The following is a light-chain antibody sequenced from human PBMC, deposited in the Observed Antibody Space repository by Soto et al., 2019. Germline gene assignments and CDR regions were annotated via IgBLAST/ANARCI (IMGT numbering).Light chain of an antibody. J-gene: IGKJ4*01. V-gene: IGKV3-20*01. Sequence: EIVLTQSPGTLSLSPGERVTLSCRASQSVTNSYVAWYQQKPGQAPRLLIYDAATRATGIPDRFSGSGSGTDFSLTISRLEPEDLAVYFCQQYGSSPLTFGGGTKLEIK. CDR2: DAA. CDR1: QSVTNSY. CDR3: QQYGSSPLT.